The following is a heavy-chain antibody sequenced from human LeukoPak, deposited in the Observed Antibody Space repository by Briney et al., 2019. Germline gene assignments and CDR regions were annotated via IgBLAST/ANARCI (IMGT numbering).Heavy chain of an antibody. CDR3: AKGIESSGTYYTSFDY. CDR2: ISGSGGST. CDR1: GFTFSTYA. V-gene: IGHV3-23*01. J-gene: IGHJ4*02. D-gene: IGHD1-26*01. Sequence: PGGSLRLSCAASGFTFSTYAMSWVRQAPGKGLEWVSGISGSGGSTYYADSVKGRFAISRDNSKNTLYLQMSSLRAEDTAVYYCAKGIESSGTYYTSFDYWGQGTLVTVSS.